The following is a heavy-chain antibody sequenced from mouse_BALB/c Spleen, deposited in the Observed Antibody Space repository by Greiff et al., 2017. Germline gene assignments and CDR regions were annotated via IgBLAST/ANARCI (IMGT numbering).Heavy chain of an antibody. V-gene: IGHV2-9*02. D-gene: IGHD2-10*01. CDR2: IWAGGST. CDR3: AREAYYGTSFAY. CDR1: GFSLTSYG. Sequence: VKLVESGPGLVAPSQSLSITCTVSGFSLTSYGVHWVRQPPGKGLEWLGVIWAGGSTNYNSALMSRLSISKDNSKSQVFLKMNSLQTDDTAMYYCAREAYYGTSFAYWGQGTLVTVSA. J-gene: IGHJ3*01.